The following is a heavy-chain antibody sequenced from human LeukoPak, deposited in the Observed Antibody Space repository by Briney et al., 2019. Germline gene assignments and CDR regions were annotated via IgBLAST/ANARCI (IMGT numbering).Heavy chain of an antibody. D-gene: IGHD2/OR15-2a*01. CDR3: ARSTTPNENEYFEH. CDR2: INPNSGGT. Sequence: ASVKVSCKTSGYTFTGYYMHWVRQAPGQGLEWMGWINPNSGGTNYAQKFQGRVTMTRDTSISTAYMELSRLRFDDTAVYYCARSTTPNENEYFEHWGQGTLVTVSS. V-gene: IGHV1-2*02. CDR1: GYTFTGYY. J-gene: IGHJ1*01.